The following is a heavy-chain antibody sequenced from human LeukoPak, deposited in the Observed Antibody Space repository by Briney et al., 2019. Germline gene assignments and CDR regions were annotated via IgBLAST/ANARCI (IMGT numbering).Heavy chain of an antibody. CDR1: GGSISSSSYY. CDR3: ARLPGSPKWYYFDY. CDR2: IYYSGST. Sequence: SETLSLTCTVSGGSISSSSYYWGWLRQPPGKGLEWIGSIYYSGSTYYNPSLKSRVTISVDTSKNQFSLKLNYVIAADTAVYYCARLPGSPKWYYFDYWGQGTLVTVSS. D-gene: IGHD3-10*01. V-gene: IGHV4-39*01. J-gene: IGHJ4*02.